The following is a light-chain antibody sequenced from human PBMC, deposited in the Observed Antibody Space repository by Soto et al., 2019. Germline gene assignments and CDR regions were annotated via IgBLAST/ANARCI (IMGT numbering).Light chain of an antibody. J-gene: IGLJ3*02. V-gene: IGLV1-44*01. CDR2: SNN. Sequence: QSVLTQSPSASGTPGQRVTISCSGSSSNIGSNSVNWYQQLPGTAPKLLIYSNNQRPSGVPDRFSGSKSGTSDSLAISGLQSEDEADYYCAAWDDSLNGGVFGGGTKLTVL. CDR1: SSNIGSNS. CDR3: AAWDDSLNGGV.